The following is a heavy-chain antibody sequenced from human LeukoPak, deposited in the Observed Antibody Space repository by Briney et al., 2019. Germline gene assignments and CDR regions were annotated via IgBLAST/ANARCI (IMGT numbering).Heavy chain of an antibody. Sequence: PSETLSLTCSVSGGSISNYFWGWIRQPPGKGLEWIGFITYSGSTDHNPSLKSRVTISVDASKNQFSLKLTSVTAADTAVYYCVRHTTSGWYQVVYWGQGTLVTVS. D-gene: IGHD6-19*01. CDR3: VRHTTSGWYQVVY. J-gene: IGHJ4*02. CDR1: GGSISNYF. CDR2: ITYSGST. V-gene: IGHV4-59*01.